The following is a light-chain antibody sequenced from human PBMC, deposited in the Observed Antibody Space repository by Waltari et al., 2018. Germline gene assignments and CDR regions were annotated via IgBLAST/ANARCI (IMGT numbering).Light chain of an antibody. CDR1: QSITTY. CDR2: GAS. CDR3: QQTYSTPPWT. J-gene: IGKJ1*01. Sequence: DIQMTQSPSSLSASVGDTVTITCRASQSITTYLNWYQQKAGKAPELLIFGASSLQTRVPSRFSGSGSGTDFTLTINSLQPEDFATYYCQQTYSTPPWTFGQGTNMEI. V-gene: IGKV1-39*01.